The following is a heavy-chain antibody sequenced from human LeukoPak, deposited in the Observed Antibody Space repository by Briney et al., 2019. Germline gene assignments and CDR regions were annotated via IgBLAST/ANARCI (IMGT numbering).Heavy chain of an antibody. J-gene: IGHJ4*02. D-gene: IGHD1-26*01. Sequence: SETLCLTCTASGGSISSSSYYWGWLRQPPGKGLDWIGSIYYSGSTYYNPSLKSRVTISVDTSKNQFSLKLSSVTAADTAVYYCASMRGATNLDYWGQGTLVTVSS. CDR2: IYYSGST. V-gene: IGHV4-39*07. CDR1: GGSISSSSYY. CDR3: ASMRGATNLDY.